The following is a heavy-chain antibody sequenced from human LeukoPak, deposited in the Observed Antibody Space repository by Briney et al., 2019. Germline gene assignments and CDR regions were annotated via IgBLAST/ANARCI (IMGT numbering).Heavy chain of an antibody. D-gene: IGHD5-12*01. CDR2: LDSDASIT. V-gene: IGHV3-74*01. CDR3: ASVPGSSGYLYGMDV. J-gene: IGHJ6*02. CDR1: GFTFSGNW. Sequence: GSLRLFCAASGFTFSGNWMHWVRQAPGKGLVWVSRLDSDASITNYADSVKGRFTISSDNAKNTLYLQMNSLTAEDTAVYYCASVPGSSGYLYGMDVWGQGTTVTVSS.